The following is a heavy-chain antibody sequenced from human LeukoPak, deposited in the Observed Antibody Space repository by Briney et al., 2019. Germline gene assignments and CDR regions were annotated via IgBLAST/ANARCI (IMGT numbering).Heavy chain of an antibody. Sequence: GGSLRLSCAASGFTFSSSWMHWVRQSPEKGLVWVARIYGDGRRTSFADSVKGRFTISRDNAKSTVYLQMNSLSAEDTAVYYCARGNYYGMDVWGQGTTVTVSS. J-gene: IGHJ6*02. CDR2: IYGDGRRT. CDR1: GFTFSSSW. CDR3: ARGNYYGMDV. V-gene: IGHV3-74*01.